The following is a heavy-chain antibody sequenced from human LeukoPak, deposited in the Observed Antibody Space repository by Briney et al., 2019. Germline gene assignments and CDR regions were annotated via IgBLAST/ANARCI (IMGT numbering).Heavy chain of an antibody. CDR3: VRGDYGDYDYFDY. V-gene: IGHV3-11*01. CDR1: GFTFSDYY. D-gene: IGHD4-17*01. Sequence: GGSLRLSCAASGFTFSDYYMSWIRQAPGKGLEWVSYISSSGSTIYYADSVKGRFTISRDNARNSLYLQMNSLRAEDTAVYYCVRGDYGDYDYFDYWGQGTLVTVSS. J-gene: IGHJ4*02. CDR2: ISSSGSTI.